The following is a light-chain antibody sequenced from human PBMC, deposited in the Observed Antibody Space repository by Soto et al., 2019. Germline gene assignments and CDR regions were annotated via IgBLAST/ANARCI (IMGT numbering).Light chain of an antibody. Sequence: QSVLTQPASVSGSPGQSITISCTGTRSDVGGYNYVSWYQQHPGKAPKLMIYDVSNRPSGVSNRFSGSKSGNTASLTISGLQAEDEADYYCSSYTSSSTVFGGGTQLTVL. V-gene: IGLV2-14*01. CDR2: DVS. CDR3: SSYTSSSTV. J-gene: IGLJ2*01. CDR1: RSDVGGYNY.